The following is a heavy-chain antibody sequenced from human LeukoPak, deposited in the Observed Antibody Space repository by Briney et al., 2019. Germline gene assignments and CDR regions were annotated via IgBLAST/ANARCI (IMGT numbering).Heavy chain of an antibody. Sequence: GASVKVSCKASGYTFTSYYTHWVRQAPGQGLEWMGIINPSGGSTSYAQKFQGRVTMTRDTSTSTVYMELSSLRSEDTAVYYCAREGIAVAGTGPFDYWGQGTLVTVSS. V-gene: IGHV1-46*01. J-gene: IGHJ4*02. CDR1: GYTFTSYY. CDR3: AREGIAVAGTGPFDY. D-gene: IGHD6-19*01. CDR2: INPSGGST.